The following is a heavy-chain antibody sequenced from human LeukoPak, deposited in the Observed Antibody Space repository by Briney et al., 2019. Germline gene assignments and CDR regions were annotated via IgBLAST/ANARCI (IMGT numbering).Heavy chain of an antibody. V-gene: IGHV3-23*01. D-gene: IGHD3-3*01. CDR1: GFTFSSYA. CDR2: ISGSGGST. Sequence: GGSLRLSCAASGFTFSSYAMSWVRQAPGEGLEWVSAISGSGGSTYYADSVKGRFTISRDNSKNTLYLQMNSLRAEDTAVYYCAKDHQPLRFLERLLPKYMDVWGQGTTVTVSS. CDR3: AKDHQPLRFLERLLPKYMDV. J-gene: IGHJ6*02.